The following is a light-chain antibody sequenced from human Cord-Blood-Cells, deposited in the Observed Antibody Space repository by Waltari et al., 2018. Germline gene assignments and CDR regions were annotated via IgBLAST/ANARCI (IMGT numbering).Light chain of an antibody. J-gene: IGLJ2*01. V-gene: IGLV2-14*01. Sequence: QSALTQPASVSGSPGQSITISCTGTSSDDGRHTSFSWYQQHPGKAPKHMIYDVRNRPSGVSNRFSGSKSCNTASLTISGLQAEGEADYYCSSYTSSSTLVFGGGTKLTVL. CDR2: DVR. CDR1: SSDDGRHTS. CDR3: SSYTSSSTLV.